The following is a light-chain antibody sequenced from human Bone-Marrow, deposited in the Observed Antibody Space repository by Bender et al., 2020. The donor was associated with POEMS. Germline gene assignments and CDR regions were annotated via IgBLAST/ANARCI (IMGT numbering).Light chain of an antibody. CDR2: ADD. CDR1: DRGDKY. CDR3: QAWDRYTRM. Sequence: SSELTQPPSVSVSPGQTVTISCSGDDRGDKYVCRYQQKTGQSPVLVIYADDKRSSGIPDRFSGSNSENTAALTTSGAQAMDEADYYCQAWDRYTRMFGGGTKVTVL. J-gene: IGLJ3*02. V-gene: IGLV3-1*01.